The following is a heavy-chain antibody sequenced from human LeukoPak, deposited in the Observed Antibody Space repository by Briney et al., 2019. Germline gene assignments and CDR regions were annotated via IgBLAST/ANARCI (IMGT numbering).Heavy chain of an antibody. CDR3: ARGAPITMIVGYYFDY. J-gene: IGHJ4*02. CDR2: IYYSGST. Sequence: SETLSLTCTVSGGSISSYYWSWIRQPPGKGLEWIGYIYYSGSTNYNPSLKSRVTISVDTSKNQFSLKLSSVTAADTAVYYCARGAPITMIVGYYFDYWGQGTLVTVSS. CDR1: GGSISSYY. D-gene: IGHD3-22*01. V-gene: IGHV4-59*01.